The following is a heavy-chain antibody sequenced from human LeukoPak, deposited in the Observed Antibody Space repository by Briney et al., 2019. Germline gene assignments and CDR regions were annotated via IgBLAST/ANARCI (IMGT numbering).Heavy chain of an antibody. CDR1: GFTFSSYS. Sequence: GGSLRLSCAASGFTFSSYSMNWVLQAPGKGLEWVSYISSSSSTIYSADSVKGRFTISRDNAKNSLFLQMNSLRAEDTAVYYCARVLWFGELFLWGQGTLVTVSS. CDR2: ISSSSSTI. V-gene: IGHV3-48*04. J-gene: IGHJ4*02. CDR3: ARVLWFGELFL. D-gene: IGHD3-10*01.